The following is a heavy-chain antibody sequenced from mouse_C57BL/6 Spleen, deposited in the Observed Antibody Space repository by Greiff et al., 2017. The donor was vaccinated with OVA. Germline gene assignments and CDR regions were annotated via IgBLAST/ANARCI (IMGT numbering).Heavy chain of an antibody. Sequence: VQLKESGAELVRPGASVKLSCTASGFNIKDDYMHWVKQRPEQGLEWIGWIDPENGDTEYASKFQGKATITADTSSNTAYLQLSSLTSEDTAVYYCTTGSHDYWGQGTTLTVSS. V-gene: IGHV14-4*01. D-gene: IGHD1-1*02. CDR3: TTGSHDY. J-gene: IGHJ2*01. CDR2: IDPENGDT. CDR1: GFNIKDDY.